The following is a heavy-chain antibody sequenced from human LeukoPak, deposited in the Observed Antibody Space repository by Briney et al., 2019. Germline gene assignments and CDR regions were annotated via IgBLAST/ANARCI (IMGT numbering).Heavy chain of an antibody. D-gene: IGHD1-26*01. Sequence: GGSLRLSCAASGFTFSDYYMSWIRQAPGKGLEWVSYISSSGSTIYYADSVKGRFTISRDNAKNTLYLQMNSLRAEDTAVYYCARWARELLYFDYWGQGTLVTVSS. CDR2: ISSSGSTI. CDR1: GFTFSDYY. CDR3: ARWARELLYFDY. V-gene: IGHV3-11*04. J-gene: IGHJ4*02.